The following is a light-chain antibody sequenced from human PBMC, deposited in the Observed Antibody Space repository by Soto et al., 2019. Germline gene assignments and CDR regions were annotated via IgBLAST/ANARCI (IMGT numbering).Light chain of an antibody. V-gene: IGKV3-20*01. CDR3: QQYGSSPLT. CDR1: QSVDNN. J-gene: IGKJ4*01. CDR2: GAS. Sequence: EIVMTQSPVTLSSSPGESATLSCRASQSVDNNVAWYQQKPGQAPRPLIYGASSRATGIPDRFSGSGSGTDFTLTISRLEPEDFAVYYCQQYGSSPLTFGGGTKVDIK.